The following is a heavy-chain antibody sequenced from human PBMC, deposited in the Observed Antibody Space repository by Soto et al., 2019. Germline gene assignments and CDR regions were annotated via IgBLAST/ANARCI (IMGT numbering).Heavy chain of an antibody. V-gene: IGHV4-31*03. CDR2: IYYSGST. D-gene: IGHD2-2*01. Sequence: PSETLSLTCTVSGGSISSGGYYWSWIRHHPGKGLEWIGYIYYSGSTYYNPSLKSRVTISVDTSKNQFSLKLSSVTAADTAVYYCARVPAARYGMDVWGQGTTVTVSS. CDR3: ARVPAARYGMDV. J-gene: IGHJ6*02. CDR1: GGSISSGGYY.